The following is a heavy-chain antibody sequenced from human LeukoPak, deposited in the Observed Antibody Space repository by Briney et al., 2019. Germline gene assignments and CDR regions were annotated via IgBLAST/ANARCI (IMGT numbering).Heavy chain of an antibody. D-gene: IGHD2-2*01. CDR3: ARSGYCSSTSCYGDFDY. Sequence: PGESLRLSCAASGFTFSDYYMSWIRQAPGKGLEWVSYIRSSSSYTNYADSVKGRFTISRDNAKNSLYLQMNSLRAEDTAVYYCARSGYCSSTSCYGDFDYWGQGTLVTVS. J-gene: IGHJ4*02. CDR1: GFTFSDYY. CDR2: IRSSSSYT. V-gene: IGHV3-11*03.